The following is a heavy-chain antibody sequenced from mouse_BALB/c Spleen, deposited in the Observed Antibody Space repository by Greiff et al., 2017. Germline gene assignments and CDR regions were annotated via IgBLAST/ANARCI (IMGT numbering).Heavy chain of an antibody. Sequence: DVQLQESGPGLVKPSQTVSLTCTVTGISITTGNYRWSWIRQFPGNKLEWIGYIYYSGTITYNPSLTSRTTITRDTSKNQFFLEMNSLTAEDTATYYCARDRGYGSFAYWGQGTLVTVSA. D-gene: IGHD1-2*01. CDR1: GISITTGNYR. CDR3: ARDRGYGSFAY. V-gene: IGHV3-5*02. J-gene: IGHJ3*01. CDR2: IYYSGTI.